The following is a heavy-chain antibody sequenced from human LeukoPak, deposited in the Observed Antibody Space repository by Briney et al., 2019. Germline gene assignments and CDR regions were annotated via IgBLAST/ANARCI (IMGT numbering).Heavy chain of an antibody. CDR2: INPSGGST. J-gene: IGHJ4*02. CDR3: ARDPDYDYVWGSYRYEGRYFDY. Sequence: ASVKVSCKASGYTFTSYYMHWVRQAPGQGLEWMGIINPSGGSTSYAQKFQGRVTMTRDTSTSTVYMELSSLRSEDTAVYYCARDPDYDYVWGSYRYEGRYFDYWGQGTLVTVSS. D-gene: IGHD3-16*02. V-gene: IGHV1-46*01. CDR1: GYTFTSYY.